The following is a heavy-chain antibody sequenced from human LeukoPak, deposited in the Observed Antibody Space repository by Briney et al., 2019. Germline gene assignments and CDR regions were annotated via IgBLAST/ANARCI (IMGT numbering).Heavy chain of an antibody. Sequence: ASVKVSCKASGYTFTDYYIHWVRQAPGQGLEWMGIINPSGGSTSYAQKFQGRVTMTRDTSTSTVYMELSSLRSEDTAVYYCAREGSSGGTDYGMDVWGQGTTVTVSS. D-gene: IGHD6-19*01. V-gene: IGHV1-46*01. CDR1: GYTFTDYY. J-gene: IGHJ6*02. CDR2: INPSGGST. CDR3: AREGSSGGTDYGMDV.